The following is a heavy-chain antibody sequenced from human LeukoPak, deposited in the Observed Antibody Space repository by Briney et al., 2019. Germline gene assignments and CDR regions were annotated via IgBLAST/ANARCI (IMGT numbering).Heavy chain of an antibody. J-gene: IGHJ4*02. D-gene: IGHD3-9*01. CDR2: IHREGTTT. Sequence: GGSRTLSCAASGFTFSAYWMHWVRQVPGKGLVWVSRIHREGTTTIYADSVKGRFTISRDNGKNTPYLHMNSLRADDTAVYYCARDSDWLLFDYWGQGTLVTVSS. CDR3: ARDSDWLLFDY. CDR1: GFTFSAYW. V-gene: IGHV3-74*01.